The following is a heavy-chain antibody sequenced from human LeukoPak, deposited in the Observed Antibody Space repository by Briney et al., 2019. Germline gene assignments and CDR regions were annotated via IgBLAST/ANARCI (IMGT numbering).Heavy chain of an antibody. V-gene: IGHV1-18*01. D-gene: IGHD5-18*01. CDR3: ARGMGYSYGHPQGAFDI. CDR2: MSAYNGKT. Sequence: ASVKVSCKASGYSFTSYGFNWVRQASGQGLEWMGLMSAYNGKTNYAHSLQGRVTVTADTSTSTAYMELRSLRSEDTAVYYCARGMGYSYGHPQGAFDIWGQGIMVTVSS. J-gene: IGHJ3*02. CDR1: GYSFTSYG.